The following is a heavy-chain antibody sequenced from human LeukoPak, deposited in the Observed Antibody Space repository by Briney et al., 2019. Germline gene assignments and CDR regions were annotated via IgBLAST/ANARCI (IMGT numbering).Heavy chain of an antibody. Sequence: GASLQISCKGSGYRFTTYWIGGVRQMPGKGLEWMGIIYPGDSDTRYSPSFQGQVTISADKSISTAYLQWGSLKASDTAMYYCARQDGSAWYYFDYWGQGTLVTVSS. CDR2: IYPGDSDT. D-gene: IGHD6-19*01. V-gene: IGHV5-51*01. J-gene: IGHJ4*02. CDR3: ARQDGSAWYYFDY. CDR1: GYRFTTYW.